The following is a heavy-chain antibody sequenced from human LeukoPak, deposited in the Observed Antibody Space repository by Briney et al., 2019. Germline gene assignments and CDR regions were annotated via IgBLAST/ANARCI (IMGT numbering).Heavy chain of an antibody. Sequence: SETLSLTCTVSGGSISSYYWSWIRQPPGKGLEWIGYIHYSGSTNYNPSLKSRVTISVDTSKNQFSLKLSSVTAADTAVYYCARYRGNFDYWGQGTLVTVSS. CDR2: IHYSGST. D-gene: IGHD3-10*01. CDR1: GGSISSYY. V-gene: IGHV4-59*12. J-gene: IGHJ4*02. CDR3: ARYRGNFDY.